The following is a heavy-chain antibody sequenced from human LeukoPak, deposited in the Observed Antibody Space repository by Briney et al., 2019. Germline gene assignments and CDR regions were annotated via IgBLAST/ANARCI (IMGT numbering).Heavy chain of an antibody. CDR3: AKELGSGWYSPFDY. Sequence: PGGSLRLSCAASGFTFSSYAINWVRQAPGKGLESVSAISGSGGSTDYAGSVKGRFTISRDNSKNTLYLQMNSLRAEDTAVYYCAKELGSGWYSPFDYWGQGTLVTVSS. J-gene: IGHJ4*02. V-gene: IGHV3-23*01. CDR2: ISGSGGST. CDR1: GFTFSSYA. D-gene: IGHD6-19*01.